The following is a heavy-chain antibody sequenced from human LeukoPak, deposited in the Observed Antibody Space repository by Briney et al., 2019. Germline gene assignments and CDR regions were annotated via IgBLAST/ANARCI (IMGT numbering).Heavy chain of an antibody. V-gene: IGHV3-23*01. Sequence: HPGGSLRLSCVASGFTFGNYAMNWVHQAPGKGLEWVSTISGTGSSTYYADSAKGRFTISRDNSKDTLFLQLNSLTAADTAMYFCAKASVAIPQYCNSWGQGTLVTVSS. CDR3: AKASVAIPQYCNS. J-gene: IGHJ5*02. CDR1: GFTFGNYA. CDR2: ISGTGSST. D-gene: IGHD2-2*02.